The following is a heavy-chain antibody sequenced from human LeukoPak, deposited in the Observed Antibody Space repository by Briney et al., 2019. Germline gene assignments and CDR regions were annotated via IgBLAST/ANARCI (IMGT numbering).Heavy chain of an antibody. D-gene: IGHD4/OR15-4a*01. J-gene: IGHJ5*02. CDR3: ARGGPTYGSKYNWFDP. CDR1: GYTFTGYY. V-gene: IGHV1-2*06. CDR2: INPNSGGT. Sequence: ASVKVSCKASGYTFTGYYIHWVRQAPGQGLQWMGRINPNSGGTNYAQKFQGRVTMTRDTSINTAYMELSRLRSDDTAVYYCARGGPTYGSKYNWFDPWGQGTLVTVSS.